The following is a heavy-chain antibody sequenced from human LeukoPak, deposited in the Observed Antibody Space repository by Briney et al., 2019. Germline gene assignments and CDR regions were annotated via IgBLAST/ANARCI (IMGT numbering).Heavy chain of an antibody. Sequence: ASVKVSCKAPGYTFTGYYMHWVRQAPGQGLEWMGWINPNSGGTNYAQKFQGRVTMTRDTSISTAYMELSRLRSDDTAVYYCASRPGYSSGWYRVDYWGQGTLVTVSS. V-gene: IGHV1-2*02. CDR3: ASRPGYSSGWYRVDY. CDR2: INPNSGGT. J-gene: IGHJ4*02. CDR1: GYTFTGYY. D-gene: IGHD6-19*01.